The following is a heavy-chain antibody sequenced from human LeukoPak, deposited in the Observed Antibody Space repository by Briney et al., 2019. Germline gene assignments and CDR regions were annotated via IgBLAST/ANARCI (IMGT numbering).Heavy chain of an antibody. D-gene: IGHD2-8*01. J-gene: IGHJ4*02. CDR2: IHNSGNT. CDR3: ARHTHCTNGVCLDY. Sequence: SETLSLTCTVSGGSITSYYWSWIRQPPGKGLEWIAYIHNSGNTDYNPSLKSRVTISVDTSKNQFSLKLSSVTAADTAVYYCARHTHCTNGVCLDYWGQGTLVTVSS. V-gene: IGHV4-59*08. CDR1: GGSITSYY.